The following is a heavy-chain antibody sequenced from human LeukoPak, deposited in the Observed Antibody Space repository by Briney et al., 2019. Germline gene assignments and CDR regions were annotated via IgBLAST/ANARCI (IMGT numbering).Heavy chain of an antibody. CDR1: GGSFSGYY. Sequence: PSETLSLTCAVYGGSFSGYYWSWIRQPPGKGLEWIGEINHSGSTNYNPSLKSRVTISVDTPKNQFSLKLSSVTAADTAVYYCARAYSSSWYYYYMDVWGKGTTVTVSS. V-gene: IGHV4-34*01. CDR3: ARAYSSSWYYYYMDV. CDR2: INHSGST. D-gene: IGHD6-13*01. J-gene: IGHJ6*03.